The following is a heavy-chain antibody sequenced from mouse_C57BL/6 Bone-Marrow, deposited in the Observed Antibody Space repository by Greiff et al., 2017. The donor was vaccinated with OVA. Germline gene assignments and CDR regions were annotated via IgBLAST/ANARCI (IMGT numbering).Heavy chain of an antibody. J-gene: IGHJ4*01. D-gene: IGHD2-4*01. CDR1: GYTFTSYW. CDR3: AREGDYDERGYAMDY. CDR2: IDPSDSET. Sequence: QVQLQQPGAELVRPGSSVKLSCKASGYTFTSYWMHWVKQRPIQGLEWIGNIDPSDSETHYNQKFKDKATLTVDKSSSTAYMQLSSRTSEDSAVYYCAREGDYDERGYAMDYWGQGTSVTVSS. V-gene: IGHV1-52*01.